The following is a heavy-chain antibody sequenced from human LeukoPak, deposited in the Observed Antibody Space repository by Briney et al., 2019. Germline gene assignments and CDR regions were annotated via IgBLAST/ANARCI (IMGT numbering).Heavy chain of an antibody. CDR2: ISSSGSTI. Sequence: GGSLRLSCAASGFTFSSYEMNWVRQAPGKGLEWVSYISSSGSTIYYADSVKGRFTIPRDNAKNSLYLQMNSLKTEDTAVYYCARVRFWSGYSFFDYWGQGTLVTVSS. CDR1: GFTFSSYE. CDR3: ARVRFWSGYSFFDY. V-gene: IGHV3-48*03. J-gene: IGHJ4*02. D-gene: IGHD3-3*01.